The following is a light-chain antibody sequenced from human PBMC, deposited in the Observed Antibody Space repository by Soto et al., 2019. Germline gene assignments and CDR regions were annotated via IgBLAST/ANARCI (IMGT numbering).Light chain of an antibody. V-gene: IGLV1-47*02. Sequence: QSVLTQPPSASGTPGQRVTISCSGSSSNIGSNYVYWYQQLPGTAPKLLIYSNNHRPSGVPDRFSGSKSGTSASLAISGLQSEDEADYYCAAWDDSLIGVFGGGTKLTVL. CDR2: SNN. CDR3: AAWDDSLIGV. J-gene: IGLJ2*01. CDR1: SSNIGSNY.